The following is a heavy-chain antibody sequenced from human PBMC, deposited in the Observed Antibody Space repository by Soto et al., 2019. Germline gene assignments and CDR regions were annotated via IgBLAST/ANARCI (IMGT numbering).Heavy chain of an antibody. CDR3: AITGGSSMASDSDY. Sequence: SVKVSCKASGGTFSSYAISWVRQAPGQGLEWLGWINPIFGTANYAQKFQGRVTITADESTSTAYMELSSLRSDDTAVYYCAITGGSSMASDSDYWGQGTLVTVSS. CDR1: GGTFSSYA. J-gene: IGHJ4*01. V-gene: IGHV1-69*13. D-gene: IGHD6-13*01. CDR2: INPIFGTA.